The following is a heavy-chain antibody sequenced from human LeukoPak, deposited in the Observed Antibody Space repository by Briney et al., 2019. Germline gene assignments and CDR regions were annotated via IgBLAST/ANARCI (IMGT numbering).Heavy chain of an antibody. J-gene: IGHJ6*02. CDR2: ISAYNGNT. CDR3: ARDPPITMIVVPQNYYYHGMDV. Sequence: ASVKVSCKASGYDFTSVGITWVRQAPGQGLEWMGWISAYNGNTNYAQKLQGRVTMTTDTSTSTAYMELRSLRSDDTAVYYCARDPPITMIVVPQNYYYHGMDVWGQGTTVTVSS. V-gene: IGHV1-18*01. D-gene: IGHD3-22*01. CDR1: GYDFTSVG.